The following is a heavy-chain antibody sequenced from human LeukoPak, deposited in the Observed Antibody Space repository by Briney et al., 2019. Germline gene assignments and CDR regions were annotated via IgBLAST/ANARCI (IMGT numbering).Heavy chain of an antibody. J-gene: IGHJ4*02. V-gene: IGHV1-2*02. Sequence: EASVKVSRKASGYTFTGYYIHWVRQAPGQGLEWMGWINPNSGDTNYAQKFQGRITLTSDTSISTAYMELSSLRSDDTAVYYCARGGVDYWGQGTLVTVSS. CDR3: ARGGVDY. CDR2: INPNSGDT. D-gene: IGHD1-26*01. CDR1: GYTFTGYY.